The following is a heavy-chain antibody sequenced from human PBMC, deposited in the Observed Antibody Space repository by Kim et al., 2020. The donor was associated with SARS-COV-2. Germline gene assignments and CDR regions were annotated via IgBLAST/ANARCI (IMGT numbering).Heavy chain of an antibody. CDR1: GGTFSSYA. Sequence: SVKVSCKASGGTFSSYAISWVRQAPGQGLEWMGGIIPIFGTANYAQKFQGRVTITADESTSTVYMELSSLRSEDTAVYYCARGSHGLRFLEWLRGVKYYYGMDVWGQGTTVTVSS. D-gene: IGHD3-3*01. V-gene: IGHV1-69*13. J-gene: IGHJ6*02. CDR3: ARGSHGLRFLEWLRGVKYYYGMDV. CDR2: IIPIFGTA.